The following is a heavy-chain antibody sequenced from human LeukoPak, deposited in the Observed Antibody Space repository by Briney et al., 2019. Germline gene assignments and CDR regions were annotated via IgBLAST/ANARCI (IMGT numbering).Heavy chain of an antibody. CDR2: INHSGST. Sequence: KPSETLSLTCTVSGYSISTGYYWDWIRQPPGKGLEWIGEINHSGSTNYNPSLKSRVTISVDTSKNQFSLKLSSVTAADTAVYYCASLRPYYYYYMDVWGKGTTVTISS. CDR1: GYSISTGYY. V-gene: IGHV4-38-2*02. J-gene: IGHJ6*03. CDR3: ASLRPYYYYYMDV.